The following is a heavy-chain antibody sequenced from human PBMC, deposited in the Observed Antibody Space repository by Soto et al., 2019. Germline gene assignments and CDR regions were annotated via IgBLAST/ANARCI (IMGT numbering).Heavy chain of an antibody. CDR3: ARDRKRDYWYFDL. CDR1: GGSISSYY. V-gene: IGHV4-59*01. J-gene: IGHJ2*01. Sequence: SETLSLTCTVSGGSISSYYWTWIRQPPGKGLEWIGYIYYSESTNYNPSLKSRVTISVDTSKNQFSLRLSSVTAADTAVYYCARDRKRDYWYFDLWGRGTMVTVSS. CDR2: IYYSEST.